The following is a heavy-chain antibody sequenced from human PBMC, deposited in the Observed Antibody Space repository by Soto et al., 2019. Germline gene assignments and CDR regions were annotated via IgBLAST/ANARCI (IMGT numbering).Heavy chain of an antibody. CDR3: ACLLEPDAFDI. CDR1: GFTFSSYS. V-gene: IGHV3-21*01. D-gene: IGHD1-1*01. J-gene: IGHJ3*02. Sequence: EVQLVESGEGLVKPGGSLRLSCAASGFTFSSYSMNWVRQAPVKGLEWVSSISSSSSYIYYADSVKGRFTISRDNAQNSVYLQMNSLRAEDTAVYYCACLLEPDAFDIWGQGTMVTVSS. CDR2: ISSSSSYI.